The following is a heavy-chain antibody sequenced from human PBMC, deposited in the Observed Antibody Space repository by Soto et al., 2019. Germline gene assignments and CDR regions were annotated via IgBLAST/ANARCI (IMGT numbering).Heavy chain of an antibody. CDR1: GGSISSYY. CDR2: IYYSGST. V-gene: IGHV4-59*01. J-gene: IGHJ6*03. D-gene: IGHD1-26*01. CDR3: ASSETPDSYYYYYYMDV. Sequence: SETLSLTCTVSGGSISSYYWSWIRQPPGKGLEWIGYIYYSGSTNYNPSLKSRVTISVDTSKNQFSLKLSSVTAADTAMYYCASSETPDSYYYYYYMDVWGKGTTVTVSS.